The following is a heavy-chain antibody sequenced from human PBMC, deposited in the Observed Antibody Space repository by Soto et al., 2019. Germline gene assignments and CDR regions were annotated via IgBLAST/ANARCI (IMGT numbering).Heavy chain of an antibody. V-gene: IGHV4-59*01. CDR2: IYYSGST. D-gene: IGHD5-12*01. Sequence: SETLTLTCTVSGGSIRSYYWSWIRQPPGKGLEWIGYIYYSGSTNYNPSLKSRVTISVDTSKNQFSLKLSSVTAADTAVYYCAREGGSQNYYYYGMDVWGQGTTVTVSS. CDR3: AREGGSQNYYYYGMDV. CDR1: GGSIRSYY. J-gene: IGHJ6*02.